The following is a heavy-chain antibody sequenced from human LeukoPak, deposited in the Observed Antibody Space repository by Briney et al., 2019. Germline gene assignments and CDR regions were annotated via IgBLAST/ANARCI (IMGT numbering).Heavy chain of an antibody. V-gene: IGHV3-23*01. CDR1: GFTSTKYA. CDR3: AKGAYDYIEIAYFDS. D-gene: IGHD5-12*01. J-gene: IGHJ4*02. Sequence: GGSLRLSCAASGFTSTKYAMNWVRQAPGKGLEWVSVLIGSSGSTDYADSVKGRFTMSRDISKNTLFPQMNSLRAEDTAIYYCAKGAYDYIEIAYFDSWGQGTLVTVSS. CDR2: LIGSSGST.